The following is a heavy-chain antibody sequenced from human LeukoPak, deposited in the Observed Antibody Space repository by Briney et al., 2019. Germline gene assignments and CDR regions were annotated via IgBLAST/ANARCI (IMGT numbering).Heavy chain of an antibody. D-gene: IGHD6-19*01. J-gene: IGHJ4*02. CDR2: INHSGST. Sequence: SETLSLTCAVYGGSFSGYYWSWIRQPPGKGLEWIGEINHSGSTNYDPSLKSRVTISVDTSKNQFALKLSSVTAADTAVYYCARVSSGWAHDYWGQGTLVTVSS. CDR1: GGSFSGYY. CDR3: ARVSSGWAHDY. V-gene: IGHV4-34*01.